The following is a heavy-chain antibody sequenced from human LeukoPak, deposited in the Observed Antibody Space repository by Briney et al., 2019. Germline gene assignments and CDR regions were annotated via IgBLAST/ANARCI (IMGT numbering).Heavy chain of an antibody. J-gene: IGHJ4*02. D-gene: IGHD3-16*02. V-gene: IGHV3-7*01. CDR3: ARGGDDYVWGSYRPFDY. CDR1: GFTFSSYW. CDR2: IKQDGSEK. Sequence: GGSLRLSCAASGFTFSSYWMSWVRQAPGKGLEWVANIKQDGSEKYYVDSVKGRFTISRDNAKNSLYLQMNSLRAEDTAVYYCARGGDDYVWGSYRPFDYWGQGTLVTVSS.